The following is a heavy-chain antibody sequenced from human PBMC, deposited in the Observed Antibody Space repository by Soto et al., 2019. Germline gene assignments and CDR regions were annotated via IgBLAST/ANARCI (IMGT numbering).Heavy chain of an antibody. CDR1: GGSFSGYY. D-gene: IGHD6-13*01. CDR3: ARGPRGIAAD. Sequence: PSETLSLTCAVYGGSFSGYYWSWIRQPPGKGLEWIGEINHSGSTNYNPSLKSRVTISVDTSKNQFSLKLSSVTAADTAVYYCARGPRGIAADWGQGTLVTVSS. V-gene: IGHV4-34*01. J-gene: IGHJ4*02. CDR2: INHSGST.